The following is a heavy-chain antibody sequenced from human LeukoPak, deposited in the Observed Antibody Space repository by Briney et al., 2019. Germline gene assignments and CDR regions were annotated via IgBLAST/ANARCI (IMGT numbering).Heavy chain of an antibody. CDR3: ARDKKSGESSEIDY. D-gene: IGHD3-10*01. J-gene: IGHJ4*02. Sequence: GRSLRLSCAASGFTFSSNGMHWDRQAPGKGLEWVAVISYDGSNKYYADSVKGRFTISRDNSKNTLNLQMNSLRAEDTAVYYCARDKKSGESSEIDYWGQGTLVTVSS. CDR2: ISYDGSNK. CDR1: GFTFSSNG. V-gene: IGHV3-30*03.